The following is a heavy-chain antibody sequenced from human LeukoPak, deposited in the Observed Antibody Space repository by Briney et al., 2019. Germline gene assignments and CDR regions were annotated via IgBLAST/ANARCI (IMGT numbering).Heavy chain of an antibody. Sequence: SQTLSITCTVSGGSISSGGYYWSWIRQHPGKGLEWIGYIYYSGSTYYNPSLKSRVTISVDTSKNQFSLKLSSVTAADTAVYYCARGPDSSGYYYGYWYFDLWGRGTLVTVSS. CDR2: IYYSGST. D-gene: IGHD3-22*01. CDR1: GGSISSGGYY. J-gene: IGHJ2*01. V-gene: IGHV4-31*03. CDR3: ARGPDSSGYYYGYWYFDL.